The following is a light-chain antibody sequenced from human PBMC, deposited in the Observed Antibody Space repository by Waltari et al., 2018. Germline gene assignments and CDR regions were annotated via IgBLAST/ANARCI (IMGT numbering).Light chain of an antibody. CDR2: DAS. J-gene: IGKJ1*01. CDR1: QTISIW. CDR3: QQYNSYEWT. V-gene: IGKV1-5*01. Sequence: DIQMTQSPSTLSASVGDRVTITCRASQTISIWLAWYQQKPGKAPKVLIYDASTLESGVPSRFSGSGSGTDFTLTISSLQPDDFATYYCQQYNSYEWTFGQGTKVAIK.